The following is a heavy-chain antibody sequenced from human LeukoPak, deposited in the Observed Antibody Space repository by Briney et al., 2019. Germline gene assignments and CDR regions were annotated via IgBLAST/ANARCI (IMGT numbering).Heavy chain of an antibody. CDR1: GXSFSRYA. D-gene: IGHD4-17*01. V-gene: IGHV3-48*03. J-gene: IGHJ4*02. CDR3: ARAAVTTLGQVDY. Sequence: GGSLRLSCAASGXSFSRYAMHWVRQAPGKGLEWVSYISSGGSAIYYADSVKGRFTISRDNAKNSLYLQMSSLRAEDTAVYYCARAAVTTLGQVDYWGQGTLVTVSS. CDR2: ISSGGSAI.